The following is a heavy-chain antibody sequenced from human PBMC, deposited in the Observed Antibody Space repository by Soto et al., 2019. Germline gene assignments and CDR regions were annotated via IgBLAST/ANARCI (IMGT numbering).Heavy chain of an antibody. Sequence: SEMLSLTCTVSGGPISSKYWSWIRQPPGKGLEWIGYISYTGSTNYNPSLKSRVTISVDTSKNQFSLKLTSVTAADTAVYYFARMRGSGGGCDTLLKLAVWGQGTPVSGS. V-gene: IGHV4-59*08. CDR1: GGPISSKY. J-gene: IGHJ4*02. CDR2: ISYTGST. CDR3: ARMRGSGGGCDTLLKLAV. D-gene: IGHD2-15*01.